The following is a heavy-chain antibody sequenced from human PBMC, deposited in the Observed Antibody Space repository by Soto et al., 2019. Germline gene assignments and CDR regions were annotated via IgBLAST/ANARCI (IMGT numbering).Heavy chain of an antibody. D-gene: IGHD5-18*01. J-gene: IGHJ4*02. CDR3: ARGLARQLWRLCDY. CDR2: ISYDGSNK. V-gene: IGHV3-30-3*01. CDR1: GFTFSSYA. Sequence: HPGGSLRLSCAASGFTFSSYAMHWVRKAPGKGLEWVAVISYDGSNKYYAASVKGRFTISRETSKTTLYVQVNSLRAEETAVYYCARGLARQLWRLCDYWGQGTLVTVSA.